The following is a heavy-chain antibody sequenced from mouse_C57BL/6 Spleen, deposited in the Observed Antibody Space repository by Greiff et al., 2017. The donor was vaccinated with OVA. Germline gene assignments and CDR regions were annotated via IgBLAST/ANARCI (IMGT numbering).Heavy chain of an antibody. D-gene: IGHD3-2*02. J-gene: IGHJ4*01. CDR3: ARVSSGFASYAMDY. CDR1: GYTFTDYN. CDR2: INPNNGGT. Sequence: VQLQQSGPELVKPGASVKIPCKASGYTFTDYNMDWVKQSHGKSLEWIGDINPNNGGTIYNQKFKGKATLTVDKSSSTAYMEHRSLTSEDTAVYYCARVSSGFASYAMDYWGQGTSVTVSS. V-gene: IGHV1-18*01.